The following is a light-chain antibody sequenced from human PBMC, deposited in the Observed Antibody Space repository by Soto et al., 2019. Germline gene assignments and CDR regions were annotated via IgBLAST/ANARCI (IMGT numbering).Light chain of an antibody. J-gene: IGKJ3*01. CDR1: QSVRTTY. CDR2: GAS. V-gene: IGKV3-15*01. Sequence: DIVLTQSPGTLSLSKKEIATLSCRAIQSVRTTYLAWYQQKPGQASTLVIYGASARATGIPARFSGSGSGTEFTLTISCLQSEDFAVYYCQHYNNWLFTFCHVTKVDIK. CDR3: QHYNNWLFT.